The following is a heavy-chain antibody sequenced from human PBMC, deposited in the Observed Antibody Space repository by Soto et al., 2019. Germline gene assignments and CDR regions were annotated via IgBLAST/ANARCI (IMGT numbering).Heavy chain of an antibody. D-gene: IGHD6-13*01. J-gene: IGHJ5*02. CDR2: INPADSDT. CDR1: GYSFTSNW. CDR3: ARHRTAGKGCFDP. Sequence: GESLKISCQGSGYSFTSNWIGWVRQMPGKGLEWMGIINPADSDTNYSPSFEGHVTISTDKSISTAYLQWSSLKASDSAIYYCARHRTAGKGCFDPWGQGTLVTVSS. V-gene: IGHV5-51*01.